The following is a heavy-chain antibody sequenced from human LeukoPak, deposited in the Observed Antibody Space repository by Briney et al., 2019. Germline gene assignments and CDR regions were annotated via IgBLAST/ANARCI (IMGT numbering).Heavy chain of an antibody. V-gene: IGHV3-23*01. J-gene: IGHJ4*02. CDR2: IGYRGGSI. Sequence: PGGSLRLSCAASGFSFTSYAMSWVRQAPGKGLEWVSIIGYRGGSIYYAHSVQGRFTISRDNSKNTLSLQMNSLRAEDTAVYYCAKVRSIAAAEAIDYWGQGTLVTVSS. D-gene: IGHD6-13*01. CDR3: AKVRSIAAAEAIDY. CDR1: GFSFTSYA.